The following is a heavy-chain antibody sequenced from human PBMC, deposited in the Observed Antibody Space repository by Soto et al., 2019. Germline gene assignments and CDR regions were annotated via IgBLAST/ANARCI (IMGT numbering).Heavy chain of an antibody. D-gene: IGHD2-15*01. V-gene: IGHV4-34*01. Sequence: SETLSLTCAVYGGSFSGYYWSWIRQPPGKGLEWIGEINHSGSTNYNPSLKSRVTISVDTSKNQFSLKLSSVTAADTAVYYCARGPVGLLSRRWFDPWGQGTLVTVSS. J-gene: IGHJ5*02. CDR3: ARGPVGLLSRRWFDP. CDR2: INHSGST. CDR1: GGSFSGYY.